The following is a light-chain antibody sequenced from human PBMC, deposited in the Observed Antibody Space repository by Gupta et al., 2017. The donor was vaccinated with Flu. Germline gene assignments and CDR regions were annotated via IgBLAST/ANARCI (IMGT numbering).Light chain of an antibody. CDR1: RSVFTNF. CDR2: AAS. CDR3: HQDGNSPRT. Sequence: ETVLTQSPGTLSLSPGEGATLSCRASRSVFTNFLAWYQQKPGQAPRLLIYAASNRATGIPDRFSGRGSGTDFTLTISRLEPEDFAVYYCHQDGNSPRTFGQGTKVEIK. J-gene: IGKJ1*01. V-gene: IGKV3-20*01.